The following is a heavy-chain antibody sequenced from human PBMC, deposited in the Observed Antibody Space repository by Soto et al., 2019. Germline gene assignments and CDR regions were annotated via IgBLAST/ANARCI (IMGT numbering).Heavy chain of an antibody. V-gene: IGHV4-31*03. J-gene: IGHJ3*02. CDR3: ARDRRSPYDYIWGSPSSAFDI. CDR1: GGSISSGGYY. Sequence: PSETLTLTCTVSGGSISSGGYYWSWIRQHPGKGLEWIGYIYYSGSTYYNPSLKSRVTISVDTSKNQFSLKLSSVTAADTAVYYCARDRRSPYDYIWGSPSSAFDIWGQGTMVTVSS. CDR2: IYYSGST. D-gene: IGHD3-16*01.